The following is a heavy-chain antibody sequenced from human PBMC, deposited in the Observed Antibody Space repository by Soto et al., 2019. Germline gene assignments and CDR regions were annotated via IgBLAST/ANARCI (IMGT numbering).Heavy chain of an antibody. J-gene: IGHJ4*02. V-gene: IGHV1-69*01. CDR2: IIPIFGTA. D-gene: IGHD2-15*01. CDR3: ARDNRPAVDIVVVVAAMDY. Sequence: QVQLVQSGAEVKKPGSSVKVSCKASGGTFSSYVISWVRQAPGQGLEWMGGIIPIFGTANYAQKFQGRVTITADESTSTAYMELSSLRSEDTAVYYCARDNRPAVDIVVVVAAMDYWGQGTLVTVSS. CDR1: GGTFSSYV.